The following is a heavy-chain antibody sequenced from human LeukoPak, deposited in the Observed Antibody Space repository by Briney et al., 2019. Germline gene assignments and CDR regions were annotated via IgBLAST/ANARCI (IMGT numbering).Heavy chain of an antibody. CDR2: ITHSGST. V-gene: IGHV4-34*01. J-gene: IGHJ4*02. Sequence: SETLSLTCAVYGGSFSGYYWSWIRQPPGKGLEWIGEITHSGSTNYNPSLKSRVTISVDTSQNQFSLKLSSVTAADTAVYYCATGSSGYRLFDYWGQGTLVTVSS. CDR1: GGSFSGYY. D-gene: IGHD3-22*01. CDR3: ATGSSGYRLFDY.